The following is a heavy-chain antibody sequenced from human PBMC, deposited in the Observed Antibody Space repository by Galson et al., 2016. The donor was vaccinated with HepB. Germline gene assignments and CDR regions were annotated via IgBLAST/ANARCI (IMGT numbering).Heavy chain of an antibody. Sequence: SETLSLTCTISGGSIRNYFWSWIRQPPGKGLEWIGYIAYNGRTNYNPSLKSRVIISMDTSKNYFSLRLSSVAAADTAVDYCARQTTFGVVTYFDLWGQGTLFTVSS. D-gene: IGHD3-3*01. CDR1: GGSIRNYF. V-gene: IGHV4-59*01. CDR2: IAYNGRT. CDR3: ARQTTFGVVTYFDL. J-gene: IGHJ4*02.